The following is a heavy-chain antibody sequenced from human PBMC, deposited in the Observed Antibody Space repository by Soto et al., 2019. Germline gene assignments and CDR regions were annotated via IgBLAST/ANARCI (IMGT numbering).Heavy chain of an antibody. CDR2: ISAYNGNT. V-gene: IGHV1-18*01. CDR1: GYTFTSYG. Sequence: GASVKVSCKASGYTFTSYGISWVRQAPGQGLEWMGWISAYNGNTNYAQKLQGRVTMTTDTSTSTAYMELRSLRSDDTAVYYCASTEFPYHYDSSGYDYWGQGTLVTVSS. J-gene: IGHJ4*02. CDR3: ASTEFPYHYDSSGYDY. D-gene: IGHD3-22*01.